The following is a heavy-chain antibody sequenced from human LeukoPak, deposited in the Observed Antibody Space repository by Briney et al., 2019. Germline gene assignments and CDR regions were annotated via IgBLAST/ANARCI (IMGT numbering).Heavy chain of an antibody. V-gene: IGHV3-21*01. Sequence: TGGSLRLSCAASGFTFSSYSMNWVRQAPGKGLEWVSSISSSSSYIYYADSVKGRFTISRDNAKNSLYLQMNSLRAEDTAVYYCAKDRVGQQLGYFDYWGQGTLVTVSS. J-gene: IGHJ4*02. D-gene: IGHD6-13*01. CDR1: GFTFSSYS. CDR2: ISSSSSYI. CDR3: AKDRVGQQLGYFDY.